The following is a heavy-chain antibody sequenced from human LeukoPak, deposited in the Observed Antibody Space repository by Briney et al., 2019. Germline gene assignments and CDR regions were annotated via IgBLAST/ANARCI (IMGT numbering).Heavy chain of an antibody. CDR2: ISYDGSNK. V-gene: IGHV3-30*04. CDR1: GFTFSGHA. Sequence: SLRLSCTASGFTFSGHAMHWVRQAPGKGLEWVTVISYDGSNKYYADSVKGRLTISRDNSQNTLYLQMNSLRPEDTAVYFCARDPGDYVWGSYRYGSGSLDFWGQGTLVTVSS. CDR3: ARDPGDYVWGSYRYGSGSLDF. J-gene: IGHJ4*02. D-gene: IGHD3-16*02.